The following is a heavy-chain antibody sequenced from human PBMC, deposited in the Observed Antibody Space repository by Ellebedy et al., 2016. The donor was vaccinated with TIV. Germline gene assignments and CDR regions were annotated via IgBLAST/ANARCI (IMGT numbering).Heavy chain of an antibody. D-gene: IGHD3-22*01. CDR2: ISAYNGNT. J-gene: IGHJ2*01. CDR3: ARADSYYYDKTDFDL. Sequence: ASVKVSXXASGYTFTSYGISWVRQAPGQGLEWMGWISAYNGNTNYAQKLQGRVTMTTDTSTSTAYMELRSLRSDDTAVYYCARADSYYYDKTDFDLWGRGTLVTVSS. CDR1: GYTFTSYG. V-gene: IGHV1-18*01.